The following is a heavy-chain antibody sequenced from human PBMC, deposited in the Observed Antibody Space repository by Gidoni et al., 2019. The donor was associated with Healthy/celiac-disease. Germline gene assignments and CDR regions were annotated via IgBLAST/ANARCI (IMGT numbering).Heavy chain of an antibody. CDR1: GYTFTSSG. Sequence: QVQLVQSGAEVKKPGASVTVSCKASGYTFTSSGISWVRQAPGQGLEWMGWISAYNGNTNYAQKLQGRVTMTTDTSTSTAYMELRSLRSDDTAVYYCARVRLNTFGGVIVMGFDYWGQGTLVTVSS. CDR3: ARVRLNTFGGVIVMGFDY. CDR2: ISAYNGNT. D-gene: IGHD3-16*02. J-gene: IGHJ4*02. V-gene: IGHV1-18*01.